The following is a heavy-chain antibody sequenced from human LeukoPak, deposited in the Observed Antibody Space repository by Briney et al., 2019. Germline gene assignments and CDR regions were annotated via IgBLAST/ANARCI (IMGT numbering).Heavy chain of an antibody. CDR3: APKYYYDSSGYYDY. J-gene: IGHJ4*02. Sequence: GGSLRLSCAASGFTFSSYAMSWVRQAPGKGLEWVSAISGSGGSTYYADSVKGRFTISRDNSKNTLYVQMNRLRAEDRAVYYCAPKYYYDSSGYYDYWGQGTLVTVSS. D-gene: IGHD3-22*01. CDR2: ISGSGGST. CDR1: GFTFSSYA. V-gene: IGHV3-23*01.